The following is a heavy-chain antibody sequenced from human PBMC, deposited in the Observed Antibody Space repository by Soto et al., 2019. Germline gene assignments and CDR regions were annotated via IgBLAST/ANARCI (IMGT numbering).Heavy chain of an antibody. CDR3: ASEGNYYDSSGFPRMIDY. V-gene: IGHV1-69*13. D-gene: IGHD3-22*01. Sequence: GASVKVSCKASGGTFSSYAISWVRQAPGQGLEWMGGIIPIFGTANYAQKFQGRVTITADESTSTAYMELSSLRSEDTAVYYCASEGNYYDSSGFPRMIDYWGQGTLVTVSS. J-gene: IGHJ4*02. CDR2: IIPIFGTA. CDR1: GGTFSSYA.